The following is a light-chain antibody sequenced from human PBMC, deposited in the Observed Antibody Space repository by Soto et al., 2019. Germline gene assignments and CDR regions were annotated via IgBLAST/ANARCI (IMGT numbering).Light chain of an antibody. CDR3: QQANSFPWT. J-gene: IGKJ1*01. Sequence: DIQMTQSPSSLSASVGDRVTITCRASQSISSYLNWYQRKPGKAPKLLIYTASSLQSGVPSRFSGSGSGTDFTLTISSLQPEDFATYHCQQANSFPWTFGQGTKVDI. V-gene: IGKV1-39*01. CDR2: TAS. CDR1: QSISSY.